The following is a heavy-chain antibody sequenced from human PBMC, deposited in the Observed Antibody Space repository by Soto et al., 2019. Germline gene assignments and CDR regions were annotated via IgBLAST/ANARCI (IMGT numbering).Heavy chain of an antibody. D-gene: IGHD2-2*01. Sequence: GGSLRLSCAASGFTFSSYAISWVRQAPGKGLEWVSAISGSGGSTYYADSVKGRFTISRDNSKNTLYLQMNSLRAEDTAVYYSAKDPTVVVPAEFDYWGQGTLVTVSS. J-gene: IGHJ4*02. CDR1: GFTFSSYA. CDR2: ISGSGGST. CDR3: AKDPTVVVPAEFDY. V-gene: IGHV3-23*01.